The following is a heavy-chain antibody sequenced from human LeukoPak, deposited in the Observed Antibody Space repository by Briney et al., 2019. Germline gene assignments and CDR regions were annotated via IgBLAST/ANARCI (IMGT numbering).Heavy chain of an antibody. CDR1: GGSISSYY. Sequence: SETLSLTCTVSGGSISSYYWSWIRQPPGKGLEWIGYIYYSGSTNYNPSLKSRVTISVDTSKNLFSLKLSSVTAADTAVYYCARAPSWYAYFQHWGQGTLVTVSS. J-gene: IGHJ1*01. D-gene: IGHD6-13*01. V-gene: IGHV4-59*01. CDR3: ARAPSWYAYFQH. CDR2: IYYSGST.